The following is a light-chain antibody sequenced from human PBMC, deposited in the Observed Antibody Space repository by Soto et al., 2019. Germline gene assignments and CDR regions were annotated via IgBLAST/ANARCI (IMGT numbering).Light chain of an antibody. CDR2: EVT. V-gene: IGLV2-14*01. CDR1: SNDVGGYDY. J-gene: IGLJ2*01. CDR3: SSYTSDNTVV. Sequence: QSVLTQPASVSGSPGQSITISCTGNSNDVGGYDYVSWYQQHPGKAPKLVIYEVTNRPSGVSNRFSGSKSGNTAALTISGLQAEDEADYYCSSYTSDNTVVFGGGTKVTVL.